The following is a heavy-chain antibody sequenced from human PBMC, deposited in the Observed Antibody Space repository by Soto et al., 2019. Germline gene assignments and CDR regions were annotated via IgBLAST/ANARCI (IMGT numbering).Heavy chain of an antibody. D-gene: IGHD2-15*01. Sequence: ASVNVSCKASGYTFTSYGISWVRQAPGQGFEWMGWISAYNGNTNYAQKLQDRVTMTTDTSTSTAYMELRSLRSEDTAVYYCATVVDIVVVVAAMGFDPWGQGTLVTVSS. J-gene: IGHJ5*02. CDR2: ISAYNGNT. CDR3: ATVVDIVVVVAAMGFDP. CDR1: GYTFTSYG. V-gene: IGHV1-18*01.